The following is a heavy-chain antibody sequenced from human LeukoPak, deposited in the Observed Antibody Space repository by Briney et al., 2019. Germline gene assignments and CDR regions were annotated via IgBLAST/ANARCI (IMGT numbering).Heavy chain of an antibody. Sequence: PSETLSLTCTVSGYSISSGYYWGWIRQPPGKGLEWIGNIYHSGSTCYNPSLKSRVTISVDTSKNQFSLKLSSVTAADTAVYYCARDKALYNWSDAFDIWGQGTMVTVSS. J-gene: IGHJ3*02. CDR2: IYHSGST. V-gene: IGHV4-38-2*02. CDR3: ARDKALYNWSDAFDI. D-gene: IGHD1-20*01. CDR1: GYSISSGYY.